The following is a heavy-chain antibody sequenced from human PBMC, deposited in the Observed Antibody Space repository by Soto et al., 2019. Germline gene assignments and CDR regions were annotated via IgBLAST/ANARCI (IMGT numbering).Heavy chain of an antibody. CDR3: ARETLVLRYFDFDY. CDR2: IIPILGIA. V-gene: IGHV1-69*08. CDR1: GGTFSSYT. Sequence: QVQLVQSGAEVKKPGSSVKVSCKASGGTFSSYTISWVRQAPGQGLEWMGRIIPILGIANYAQKFQGRVTXXAXKXXSTAYMELSSLRSEDTAVYYCARETLVLRYFDFDYWGQGTLVTVSS. J-gene: IGHJ4*02. D-gene: IGHD3-9*01.